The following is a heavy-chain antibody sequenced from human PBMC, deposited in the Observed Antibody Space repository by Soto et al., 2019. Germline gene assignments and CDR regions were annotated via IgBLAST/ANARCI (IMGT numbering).Heavy chain of an antibody. J-gene: IGHJ3*02. Sequence: SETLSLTCTVSGGSISSYYWSWIRQPPGKGLEWIGYIYYSGSTNYNPSLKSRVTISVDTSKNQFSLKLSSVTAADTAVYYCARELLFIQSRAAFDIWGQGTMVTVSS. CDR3: ARELLFIQSRAAFDI. V-gene: IGHV4-59*12. CDR2: IYYSGST. D-gene: IGHD3-16*02. CDR1: GGSISSYY.